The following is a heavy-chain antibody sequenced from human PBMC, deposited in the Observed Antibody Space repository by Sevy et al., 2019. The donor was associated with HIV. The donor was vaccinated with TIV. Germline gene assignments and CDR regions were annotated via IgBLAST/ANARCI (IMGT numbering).Heavy chain of an antibody. Sequence: GGSLRLSCAASGFTFSKYWMSWVRQAPGKGLEWVANINQDGSEKYYVDSVKGRFTISRDNGKNSLYLQMNSLRAEYTAVYYCARETGNSHFDYWGQGTLVTVSS. CDR2: INQDGSEK. J-gene: IGHJ4*02. CDR1: GFTFSKYW. V-gene: IGHV3-7*01. CDR3: ARETGNSHFDY.